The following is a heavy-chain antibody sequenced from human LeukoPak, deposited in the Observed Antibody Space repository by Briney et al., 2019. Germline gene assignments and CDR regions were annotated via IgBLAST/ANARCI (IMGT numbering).Heavy chain of an antibody. D-gene: IGHD3-3*01. CDR3: ARLPLPYYDFWSGYYTGFDY. Sequence: SETLSLTCTVSGGSISSSSYYWGWIRQPPGKGLEWIGSIYYSGSTYYNPSLKSRVTISVDTSKNQFSLKLSSVTAADTAVHYCARLPLPYYDFWSGYYTGFDYWGQGTLVTVSS. CDR2: IYYSGST. V-gene: IGHV4-39*01. CDR1: GGSISSSSYY. J-gene: IGHJ4*02.